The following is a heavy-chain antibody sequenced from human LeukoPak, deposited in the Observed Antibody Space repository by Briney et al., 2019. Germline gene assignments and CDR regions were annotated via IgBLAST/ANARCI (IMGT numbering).Heavy chain of an antibody. D-gene: IGHD2-15*01. CDR2: IYYSGST. CDR1: GGSLSSHY. CDR3: ARGGGSYSYDY. Sequence: SETLSLTCTVSGGSLSSHYWSWIRQPPAKGLEWIGYIYYSGSTNYNPSLKSRVTMSVDTSKNQFSLKLSSVTAADTAVYYCARGGGSYSYDYWGQGTLVTVSS. J-gene: IGHJ4*02. V-gene: IGHV4-59*11.